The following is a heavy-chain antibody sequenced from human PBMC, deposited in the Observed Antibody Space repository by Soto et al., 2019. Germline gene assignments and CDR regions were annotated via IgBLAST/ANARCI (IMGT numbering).Heavy chain of an antibody. CDR1: GFIFSNSA. Sequence: GGSLRLSCAASGFIFSNSAMSWVRQAPGKGLEWVAGMRGANGDTDYADSVRGRFSISRDNTRNSLYLNMISLRDGGTATYYCVNGPPGRVLDPWGQGTTVTVSS. CDR2: MRGANGDT. J-gene: IGHJ5*02. CDR3: VNGPPGRVLDP. V-gene: IGHV3-23*01. D-gene: IGHD7-27*01.